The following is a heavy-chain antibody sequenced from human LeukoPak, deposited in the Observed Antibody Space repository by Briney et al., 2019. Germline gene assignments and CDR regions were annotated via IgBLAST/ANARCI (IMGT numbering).Heavy chain of an antibody. CDR2: ISGSGGTI. CDR1: GLTFSSYK. V-gene: IGHV3-48*03. CDR3: ATVDIAAPAGDY. D-gene: IGHD6-13*01. J-gene: IGHJ4*02. Sequence: GGSLRLSCAASGLTFSSYKMNWVRQAPGKGLEWVSYISGSGGTIYYADSVRGRFTISRDNAKNALYLQMNSLRAEDTAVYYCATVDIAAPAGDYWGQGTLVTVSS.